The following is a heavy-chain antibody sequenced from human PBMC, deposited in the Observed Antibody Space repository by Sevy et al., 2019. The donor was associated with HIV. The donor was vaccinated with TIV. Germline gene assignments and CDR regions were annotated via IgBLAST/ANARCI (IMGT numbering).Heavy chain of an antibody. V-gene: IGHV4-34*01. CDR2: IKHSGST. CDR3: ARAPPVVGVPGAPSWFDP. CDR1: GGSFSGYY. D-gene: IGHD2-2*01. J-gene: IGHJ5*02. Sequence: SETLSLTCAVSGGSFSGYYWNWIRQTPGKGLEWIGEIKHSGSTNYNPCPKSRVTISADTYKNQCLLGLKSVTAADTAVYYGARAPPVVGVPGAPSWFDPWGQGTLVTVSS.